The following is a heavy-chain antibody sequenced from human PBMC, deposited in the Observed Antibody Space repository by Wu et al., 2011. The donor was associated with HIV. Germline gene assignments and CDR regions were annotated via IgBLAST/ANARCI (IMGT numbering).Heavy chain of an antibody. Sequence: QVQLVQSGAEVKKPGASVKVSCKASGYTFTDYYMHWVRQAPGQGLEWMGWINPNSGDTNYAQRFQGRVTMTRDTSISTAYMELSRLGSDDTAVYYCARGHLISMIVGPGYWYFDLWGRGTLVTVSS. CDR3: ARGHLISMIVGPGYWYFDL. CDR1: GYTFTDYY. D-gene: IGHD3-22*01. V-gene: IGHV1-2*02. J-gene: IGHJ2*01. CDR2: INPNSGDT.